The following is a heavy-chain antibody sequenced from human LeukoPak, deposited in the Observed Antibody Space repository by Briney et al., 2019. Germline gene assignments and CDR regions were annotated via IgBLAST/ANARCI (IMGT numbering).Heavy chain of an antibody. CDR1: GYTFTSYA. D-gene: IGHD6-13*01. V-gene: IGHV7-4-1*02. CDR3: ARVSMPGIAAAGTVDH. J-gene: IGHJ4*02. Sequence: ASVKVSCKASGYTFTSYAMNWVRQVPGQGLEWMGWINTNTGNPTYAQGFTGRFVFSLDTSVSTAYLQISSLKAEDTAVYYCARVSMPGIAAAGTVDHWGQGTLVTVSS. CDR2: INTNTGNP.